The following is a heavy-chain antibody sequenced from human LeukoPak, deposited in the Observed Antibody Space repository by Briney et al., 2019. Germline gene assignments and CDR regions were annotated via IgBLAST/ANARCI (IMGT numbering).Heavy chain of an antibody. CDR2: IWYDGSNK. Sequence: GGSLRLSCAASGFTFSSYGMHWVRQAPGKGLEGVAVIWYDGSNKYYAASVKGRLTISRDNSKNTLYLQMNSLRAEDTAVYYCARDEGDYEPFDYWGQGTLVTVSS. D-gene: IGHD4-17*01. CDR3: ARDEGDYEPFDY. V-gene: IGHV3-33*01. J-gene: IGHJ4*02. CDR1: GFTFSSYG.